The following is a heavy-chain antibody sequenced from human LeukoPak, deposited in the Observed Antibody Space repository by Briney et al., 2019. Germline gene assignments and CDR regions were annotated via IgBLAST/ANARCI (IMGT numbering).Heavy chain of an antibody. CDR2: LSGSGGSA. V-gene: IGHV3-23*01. Sequence: GGSLRLSCAASGFTFSNYAMTWVRQAPGKGLEWVSALSGSGGSAYYADSVKGRFTISRDNSKNTLHLQMNSLRAEDTAVYYCAKGRYESSGFNWAAWGQGTLVTVSS. D-gene: IGHD3-22*01. CDR3: AKGRYESSGFNWAA. J-gene: IGHJ4*02. CDR1: GFTFSNYA.